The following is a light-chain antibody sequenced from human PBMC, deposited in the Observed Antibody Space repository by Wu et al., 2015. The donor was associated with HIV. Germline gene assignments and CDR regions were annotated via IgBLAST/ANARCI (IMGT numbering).Light chain of an antibody. J-gene: IGKJ1*01. CDR2: GAS. CDR3: QQYESSSAT. Sequence: EIVLTQSPGTLSLSPGERASLSCRASQSVSSNYLAWYQQKPGQPPRLLIYGASSRATGIPDRFSGSGSETEFTLTISRLEPEDFAVYFCQQYESSSATFGQGTKVEIK. V-gene: IGKV3-20*01. CDR1: QSVSSNY.